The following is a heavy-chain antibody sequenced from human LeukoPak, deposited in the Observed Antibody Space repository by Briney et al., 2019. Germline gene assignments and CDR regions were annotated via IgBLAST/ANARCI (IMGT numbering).Heavy chain of an antibody. CDR1: GFTFSSYW. Sequence: PGGSLRLSCAASGFTFSSYWMSRVRQAPGKGLEWVANINQDGSVKYYVDSVKGRFTISRDNSKNTLYLQMNSLRAEDTAVYYCAREMGSYSPIDYWGQGTLVTVSS. CDR3: AREMGSYSPIDY. J-gene: IGHJ4*02. D-gene: IGHD1-26*01. CDR2: INQDGSVK. V-gene: IGHV3-7*01.